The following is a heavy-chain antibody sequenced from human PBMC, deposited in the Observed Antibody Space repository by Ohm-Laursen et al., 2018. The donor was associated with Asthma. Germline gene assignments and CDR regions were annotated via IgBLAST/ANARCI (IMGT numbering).Heavy chain of an antibody. CDR1: GFTFDDYA. D-gene: IGHD2-2*01. J-gene: IGHJ6*02. CDR3: AKALGYCSSTSCRDYYYYGMDV. CDR2: ISWNSGSI. Sequence: SLRLSCTAFGFTFDDYAMHWVRQAPGKGLEWVSGISWNSGSIGYADSVKGRFTISRDNAKNSLYLQMNSLRAEDTALYYCAKALGYCSSTSCRDYYYYGMDVWGQGTTVTVSS. V-gene: IGHV3-9*01.